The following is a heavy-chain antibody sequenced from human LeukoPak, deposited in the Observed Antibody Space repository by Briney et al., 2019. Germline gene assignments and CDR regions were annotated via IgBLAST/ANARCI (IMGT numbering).Heavy chain of an antibody. D-gene: IGHD2-2*02. CDR1: GGTFSSYA. Sequence: SVTVSFTASGGTFSSYAISWVRQAPGQGLEWMGGIIPIFGTANYAQKSQGRVTITADESTSTAYMELSSLRSEDTAVYYCARPDIVVVPAAIGYYGMDVWGQGTTVTVSS. V-gene: IGHV1-69*13. CDR2: IIPIFGTA. J-gene: IGHJ6*02. CDR3: ARPDIVVVPAAIGYYGMDV.